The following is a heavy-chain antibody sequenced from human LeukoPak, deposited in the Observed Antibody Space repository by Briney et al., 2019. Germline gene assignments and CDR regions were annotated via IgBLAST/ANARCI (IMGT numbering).Heavy chain of an antibody. CDR2: INHSGST. V-gene: IGHV4-34*01. Sequence: PSETLSLTCAVYGGSFSGYYWSWIRQPPGKGLEWIGEINHSGSTNYNPSLKSRVTISVDTSKNQFSLKLSSVAAADTAVYYCAGGDYGDYGSWGQGTLVTVSS. D-gene: IGHD4-17*01. CDR3: AGGDYGDYGS. CDR1: GGSFSGYY. J-gene: IGHJ5*02.